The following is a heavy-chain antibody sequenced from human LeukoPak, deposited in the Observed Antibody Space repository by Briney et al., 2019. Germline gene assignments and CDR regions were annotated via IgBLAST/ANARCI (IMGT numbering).Heavy chain of an antibody. CDR2: LDESGRP. Sequence: PSETLSLTCSVSGGSIRSGDHHWAWVRQPPGKGLEFIGSLDESGRPYYNRPLKSRVSISGDTSGKQFSLNLTSVTAADTAVYFCARDLGGYPFFMDVWGRGPRSSSPQ. D-gene: IGHD2-15*01. V-gene: IGHV4-39*07. J-gene: IGHJ6*01. CDR1: GGSIRSGDHH. CDR3: ARDLGGYPFFMDV.